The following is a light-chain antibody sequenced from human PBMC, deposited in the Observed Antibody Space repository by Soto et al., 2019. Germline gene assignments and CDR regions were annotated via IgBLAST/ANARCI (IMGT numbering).Light chain of an antibody. V-gene: IGKV1-5*03. CDR1: QTISSW. Sequence: DIQMTQSPSPLSGSVGDRVTITCPASQTISSWLAWYQQKPGKAPKLLIYKASTLKSGVPSRFSGSGSGTECTLTISSLQPDDFATYYCQHYNSYSEALGQGTKVDIK. J-gene: IGKJ1*01. CDR2: KAS. CDR3: QHYNSYSEA.